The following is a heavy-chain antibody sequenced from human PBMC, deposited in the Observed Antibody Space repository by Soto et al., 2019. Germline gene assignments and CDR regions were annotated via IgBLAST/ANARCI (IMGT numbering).Heavy chain of an antibody. CDR3: ARDHQPSGYSYGYYYYYGMDV. V-gene: IGHV1-69*13. CDR1: GGTFSSYA. J-gene: IGHJ6*02. CDR2: IIPIFGTA. D-gene: IGHD5-18*01. Sequence: SVKVSCKASGGTFSSYAISWVRQAPGQGLEWMGGIIPIFGTANYAQKFQGRVTITADESTSTAYMELSSLRSEDAAVYYCARDHQPSGYSYGYYYYYGMDVWGQGTTVTVSS.